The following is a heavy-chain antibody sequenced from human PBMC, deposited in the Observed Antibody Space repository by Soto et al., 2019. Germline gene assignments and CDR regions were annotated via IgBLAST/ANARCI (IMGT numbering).Heavy chain of an antibody. J-gene: IGHJ4*02. Sequence: PSETLSLTCAVSCGSIISSNWWTWVRQPPGKGLEWIGEIYHSGSTNYIPSLKSRVTISVDKSKNQFSLELTSVTAADTAVYYCATRFDGLGSYEYWGQGTLVTVSS. V-gene: IGHV4-4*02. CDR2: IYHSGST. CDR1: CGSIISSNW. D-gene: IGHD3-10*01. CDR3: ATRFDGLGSYEY.